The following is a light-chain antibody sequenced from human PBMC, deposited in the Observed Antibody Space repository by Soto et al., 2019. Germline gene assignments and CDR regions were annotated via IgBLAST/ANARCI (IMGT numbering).Light chain of an antibody. CDR1: KMGDKY. CDR3: QAWDSSLYVV. V-gene: IGLV3-1*01. CDR2: QDT. J-gene: IGLJ2*01. Sequence: SYELTQPPSLSVSPGQTASITCSGDKMGDKYAWWYQQKPGQSPVLVIYQDTKRPSGIPERFSGSASGNTATLTIRGTQAVDEADYYCQAWDSSLYVVFGGGTNLTVL.